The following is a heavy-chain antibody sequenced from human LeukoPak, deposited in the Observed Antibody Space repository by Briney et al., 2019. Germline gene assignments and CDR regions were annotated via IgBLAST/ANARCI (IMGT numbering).Heavy chain of an antibody. D-gene: IGHD6-6*01. J-gene: IGHJ5*02. V-gene: IGHV4-59*01. Sequence: SETLSLTCTVSGGSISSYYWSWIRQPPGKGLEWIGYIYYSGSTNYNPSLKSRVTISVDTSKNQFPLKLSSVTTADTAVYYCATSPYFIAARPPEWFDPWGQGTLVTVSS. CDR3: ATSPYFIAARPPEWFDP. CDR1: GGSISSYY. CDR2: IYYSGST.